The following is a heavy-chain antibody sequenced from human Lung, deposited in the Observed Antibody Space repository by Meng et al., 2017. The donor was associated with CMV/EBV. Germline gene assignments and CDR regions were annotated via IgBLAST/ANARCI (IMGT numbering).Heavy chain of an antibody. Sequence: GESXKISXAASGFTFRTYWMSWVRQAPGKGLEWVANIKPDGSEKSYVDYVKGRFTISRDNAENSLYLQMDSLRAEDTAVYYCARGGSNGGYLPHWGQGPLVTVSS. CDR1: GFTFRTYW. D-gene: IGHD4-17*01. CDR3: ARGGSNGGYLPH. CDR2: IKPDGSEK. J-gene: IGHJ4*02. V-gene: IGHV3-7*01.